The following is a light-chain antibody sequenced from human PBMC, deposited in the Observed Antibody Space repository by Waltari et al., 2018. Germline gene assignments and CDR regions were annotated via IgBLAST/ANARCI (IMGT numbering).Light chain of an antibody. Sequence: QSALTQPASVSGSPGQSITISCAGIGPAIATSDFVSWYQHHPDRAPQVIIYDVTNRPSGISARFSASKSADTASLTISGLQAEDEGDYYCASQRPDGVVLFGGGTRVTVL. CDR2: DVT. CDR3: ASQRPDGVVL. V-gene: IGLV2-14*03. CDR1: GPAIATSDF. J-gene: IGLJ3*02.